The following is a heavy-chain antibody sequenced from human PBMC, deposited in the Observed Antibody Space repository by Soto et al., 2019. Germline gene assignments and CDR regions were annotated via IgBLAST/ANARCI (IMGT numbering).Heavy chain of an antibody. Sequence: SETLSLTCAVYGGSFSGYYWSWIRQPPGKGLEWIGEINHSGSTNYNPSLKSRVTISVDTSKNQFSLKLSSVTAADTAVYYCARARTDILFDYWGQGTLVTVSS. CDR3: ARARTDILFDY. V-gene: IGHV4-34*01. D-gene: IGHD2-21*02. CDR1: GGSFSGYY. J-gene: IGHJ4*02. CDR2: INHSGST.